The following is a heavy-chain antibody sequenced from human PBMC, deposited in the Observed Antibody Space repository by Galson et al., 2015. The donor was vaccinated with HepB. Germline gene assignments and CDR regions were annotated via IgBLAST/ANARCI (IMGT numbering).Heavy chain of an antibody. V-gene: IGHV3-23*01. CDR2: ITSSGGNT. J-gene: IGHJ4*02. CDR3: AKDGIMVANNPWHFHY. CDR1: GFTFTSYA. D-gene: IGHD2-8*01. Sequence: SLRLSCAASGFTFTSYAMTWVRQAPGKGLEWVATITSSGGNTYYTDSVKGRFSISRDNSKNTLVLQLNSLRVEDTAVYYCAKDGIMVANNPWHFHYWGQGTLVTVSS.